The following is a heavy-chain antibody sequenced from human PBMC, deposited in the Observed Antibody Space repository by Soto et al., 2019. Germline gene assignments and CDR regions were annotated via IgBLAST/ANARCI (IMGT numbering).Heavy chain of an antibody. V-gene: IGHV1-3*04. J-gene: IGHJ4*02. CDR1: GYTFTTYP. CDR2: VNTANGDT. D-gene: IGHD6-13*01. CDR3: ARNIAATVRYDY. Sequence: VASVKVSCKASGYTFTTYPIHWVRQAPGQSLEWMGWVNTANGDTTYSQRFQDRITITRDTSATTGYMELANLRSEDTAIYYCARNIAATVRYDYWGPGTLVTVSS.